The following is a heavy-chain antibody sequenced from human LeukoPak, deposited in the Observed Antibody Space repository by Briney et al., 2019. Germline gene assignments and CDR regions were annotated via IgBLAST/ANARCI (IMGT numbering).Heavy chain of an antibody. CDR2: IGTASDT. D-gene: IGHD1-1*01. CDR1: GFTFSSFD. Sequence: GGSLRLSCAAPGFTFSSFDMHWVRQPTGQGLEWVSTIGTASDTYYPGSVEGRFTLSRDNAKNSLYLQMNSLTAGDTAVYYCARGPPRGKYYYMDVWGKGTTVTVSS. J-gene: IGHJ6*03. CDR3: ARGPPRGKYYYMDV. V-gene: IGHV3-13*01.